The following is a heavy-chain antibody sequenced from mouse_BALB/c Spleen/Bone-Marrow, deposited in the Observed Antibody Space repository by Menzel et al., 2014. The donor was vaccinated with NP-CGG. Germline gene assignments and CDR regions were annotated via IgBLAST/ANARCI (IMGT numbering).Heavy chain of an antibody. J-gene: IGHJ4*01. CDR3: ARFPMDY. CDR1: GFTFTDYY. Sequence: EVKLMESGGGLVQPGGSLRLSCTPSGFTFTDYYMSWVRQPPGKALEWLVFIRNKAYGYTTEYSASVRGRFTISRDNSQSILYLQMNTLRAEDSATYYCARFPMDYWGQGTSVTVSS. CDR2: IRNKAYGYTT. V-gene: IGHV7-3*02.